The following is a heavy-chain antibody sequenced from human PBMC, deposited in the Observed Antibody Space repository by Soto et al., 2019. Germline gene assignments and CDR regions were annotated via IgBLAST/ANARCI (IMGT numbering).Heavy chain of an antibody. Sequence: GGSLRLSCAASGFTFSSYAMSWVRQAPGKGLEWVSAISGSGGSTYYADSVKGRFTISRDNSKNTLYLQMNSRRAEDTAVYYCAKDQVFTGSAYGMDVWGQGTTVTVSS. CDR2: ISGSGGST. CDR1: GFTFSSYA. D-gene: IGHD3-10*01. J-gene: IGHJ6*02. V-gene: IGHV3-23*01. CDR3: AKDQVFTGSAYGMDV.